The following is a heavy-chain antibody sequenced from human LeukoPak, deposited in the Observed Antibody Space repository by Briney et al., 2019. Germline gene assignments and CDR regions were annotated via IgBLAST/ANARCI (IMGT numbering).Heavy chain of an antibody. V-gene: IGHV3-15*01. Sequence: GGSLRLSCAASGFTFNDAWMSWVRQAPGKGLEWVGRIKSKAGGGTTDYAAPVKARFTISRDDSKNTLYLHMNSLKTEDTAVYYCTTNDAFDIWGQGTMVTVSS. CDR2: IKSKAGGGTT. CDR3: TTNDAFDI. CDR1: GFTFNDAW. J-gene: IGHJ3*02.